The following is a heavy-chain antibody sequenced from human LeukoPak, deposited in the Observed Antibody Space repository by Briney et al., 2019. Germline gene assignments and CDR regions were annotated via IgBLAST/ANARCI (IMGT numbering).Heavy chain of an antibody. J-gene: IGHJ4*02. V-gene: IGHV1-18*01. CDR2: ISAYNGNT. D-gene: IGHD3-22*01. CDR3: ARATNYYDSSGYYTF. CDR1: GYTFTSYG. Sequence: ASVKVSCKASGYTFTSYGNSWVRQAPGQGLEWMGWISAYNGNTNYAQKLQGRVTMTTDTSTSTAYMELRSLRSDDTAVYYCARATNYYDSSGYYTFWGQGTLVTVSS.